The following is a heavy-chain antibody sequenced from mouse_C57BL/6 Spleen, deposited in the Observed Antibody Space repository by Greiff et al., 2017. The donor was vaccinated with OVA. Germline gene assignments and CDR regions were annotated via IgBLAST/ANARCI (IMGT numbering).Heavy chain of an antibody. CDR2: IYPGDGDT. Sequence: VQLQQSGPELVKPGASVKISCKASGYAFSSSWMNWVKQRPGKGLEWIGRIYPGDGDTNYNGKFKGKATLTADKSSSTAYMQLSSLTSEDSAVYFCAVYVAWFAYWGQGTLVTVSA. CDR3: AVYVAWFAY. J-gene: IGHJ3*01. V-gene: IGHV1-82*01. CDR1: GYAFSSSW. D-gene: IGHD1-1*01.